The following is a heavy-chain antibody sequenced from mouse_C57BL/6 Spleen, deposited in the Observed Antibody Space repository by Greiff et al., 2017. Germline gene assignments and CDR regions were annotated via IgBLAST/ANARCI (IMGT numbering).Heavy chain of an antibody. CDR2: IDPENGDT. Sequence: EVQLQESGAELVRPGASVKLSCTASGFNIKDDYMHWVKQRPEQGLEWIGWIDPENGDTEYASKFQGKATITADTSTNTAYLQLSSLTSEDAAVYYCTQFTYYDYDRDAMDDWGPGPSVTVAS. CDR3: TQFTYYDYDRDAMDD. J-gene: IGHJ4*01. CDR1: GFNIKDDY. V-gene: IGHV14-4*01. D-gene: IGHD2-4*01.